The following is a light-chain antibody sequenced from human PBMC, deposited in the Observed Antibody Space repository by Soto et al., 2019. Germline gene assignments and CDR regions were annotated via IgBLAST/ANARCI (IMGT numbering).Light chain of an antibody. CDR3: QQYGNSPIT. CDR2: GAS. Sequence: DIVLTQSPGTLSLSPGERATLSCRASQSVSNIYIAWYQQKPGQAPRVLIYGASRRATGIPDRFSGSGSGTDFTLTISRLEPEDFAVYYCQQYGNSPITFGQGTRLEIK. CDR1: QSVSNIY. J-gene: IGKJ5*01. V-gene: IGKV3-20*01.